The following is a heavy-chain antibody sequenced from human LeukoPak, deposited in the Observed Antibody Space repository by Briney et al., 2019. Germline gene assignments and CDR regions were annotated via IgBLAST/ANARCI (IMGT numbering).Heavy chain of an antibody. D-gene: IGHD4-23*01. CDR2: MNPNSGNT. Sequence: GASVTVSCKASGYTFTSYDINWVRQAPGQGLEWLGWMNPNSGNTGYAQKFQGRVTMTRNTSISTAYMELSSLRSEDTAVYYCAREAVSSYGMDVWGQGTMVTVSS. CDR3: AREAVSSYGMDV. CDR1: GYTFTSYD. J-gene: IGHJ6*02. V-gene: IGHV1-8*01.